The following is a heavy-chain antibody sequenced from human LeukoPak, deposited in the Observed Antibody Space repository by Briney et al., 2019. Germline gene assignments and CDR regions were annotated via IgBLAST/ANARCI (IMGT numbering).Heavy chain of an antibody. CDR3: ARDLGKWEPQDY. CDR2: IKEDGSDK. V-gene: IGHV3-7*01. J-gene: IGHJ4*02. CDR1: GFTFSNFW. D-gene: IGHD1-26*01. Sequence: GGSLRLSCAASGFTFSNFWMSWVRRAPGQGLECVAKIKEDGSDKYYVDSVKGRFTISRDNAKNSLYVQMNSLRAEDTAVYYCARDLGKWEPQDYWGQGTLVTVSS.